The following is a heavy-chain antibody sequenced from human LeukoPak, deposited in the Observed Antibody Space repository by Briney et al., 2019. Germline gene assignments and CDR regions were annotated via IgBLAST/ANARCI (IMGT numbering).Heavy chain of an antibody. V-gene: IGHV3-9*01. CDR2: ISWNSGSI. D-gene: IGHD2-21*02. CDR1: GFTFDDYA. J-gene: IGHJ4*02. CDR3: TKDHGVVTGVYYFDY. Sequence: PGGSLRLSCAASGFTFDDYAMHWVRQAPGKGLEWVSGISWNSGSIGYADSVKGRFAISRDNAKNSLYLQMNSLRAEDTALYYCTKDHGVVTGVYYFDYWGQGTLVTVSS.